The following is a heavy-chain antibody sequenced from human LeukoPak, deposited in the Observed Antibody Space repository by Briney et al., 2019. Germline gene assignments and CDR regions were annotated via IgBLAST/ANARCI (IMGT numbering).Heavy chain of an antibody. CDR2: IRYDGSNK. V-gene: IGHV3-30*02. Sequence: GGSLRLSCAASGFTFSSYDMHWVRQAPGKGLEWVAFIRYDGSNKYYADSVKGRFTISRDNSKNTLYLQMNSLRAEDTAVYYCAKEKQFDFDYWGQGTLVTVSS. CDR3: AKEKQFDFDY. J-gene: IGHJ4*02. CDR1: GFTFSSYD. D-gene: IGHD6-6*01.